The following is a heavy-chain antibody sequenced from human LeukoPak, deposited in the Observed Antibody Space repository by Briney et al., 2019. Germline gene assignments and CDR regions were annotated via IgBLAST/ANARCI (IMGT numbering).Heavy chain of an antibody. CDR2: ISYDGSNK. CDR1: GFTFSSYA. J-gene: IGHJ4*02. CDR3: VRDLAWVAFDY. D-gene: IGHD7-27*01. V-gene: IGHV3-30*04. Sequence: GGSLRLSCAASGFTFSSYAMHWVRQAPGKGLEWVAVISYDGSNKYYADSVKGRFTISRDNSKNTLYLQMNSLRAEDTAVYYCVRDLAWVAFDYWGQGTLVTVSS.